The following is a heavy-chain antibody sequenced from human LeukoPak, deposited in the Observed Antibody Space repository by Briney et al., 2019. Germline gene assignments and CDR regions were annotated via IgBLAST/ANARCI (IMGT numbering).Heavy chain of an antibody. Sequence: GGSLRLSCAASGFTFSTYAMSWVRQAPGKGLEWVSVVSGSGGSTYYADSVKGRFTISRDNSKNTLYLQMNSLRAEDTAVYYCAILEGTIVTGAGPVDYWGQGTLVTVSS. J-gene: IGHJ4*02. CDR2: VSGSGGST. CDR3: AILEGTIVTGAGPVDY. V-gene: IGHV3-23*01. D-gene: IGHD2/OR15-2a*01. CDR1: GFTFSTYA.